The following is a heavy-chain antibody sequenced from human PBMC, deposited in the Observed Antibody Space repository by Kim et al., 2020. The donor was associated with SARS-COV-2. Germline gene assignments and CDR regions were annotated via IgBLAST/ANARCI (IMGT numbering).Heavy chain of an antibody. Sequence: SETLSLTCTVSGGSISSSSYYWGWIRQPPGKGLEWIGSIYYSGSTYYNPSLKSRVTISVDTSKNQFSLKLSSVTAADTAVYYCARHEGEQWLVGWGYFDLWGRGTLVTVSS. J-gene: IGHJ2*01. V-gene: IGHV4-39*01. CDR3: ARHEGEQWLVGWGYFDL. D-gene: IGHD6-19*01. CDR2: IYYSGST. CDR1: GGSISSSSYY.